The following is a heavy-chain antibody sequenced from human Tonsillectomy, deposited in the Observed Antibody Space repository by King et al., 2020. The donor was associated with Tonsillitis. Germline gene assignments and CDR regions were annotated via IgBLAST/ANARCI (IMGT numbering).Heavy chain of an antibody. V-gene: IGHV4-39*01. CDR2: IYYSGST. CDR1: GGSISSSSYY. CDR3: SGLDYYDSSVDY. Sequence: VQLQESGPGLVKPSETLSLTCTVSGGSISSSSYYWGWIRQPPGKGLEWIGSIYYSGSTYYYPSLKSRVTISVDTSKPQFSLKLSSVTAADTAVYYCSGLDYYDSSVDYWGQGTLVTVSS. J-gene: IGHJ4*02. D-gene: IGHD3-22*01.